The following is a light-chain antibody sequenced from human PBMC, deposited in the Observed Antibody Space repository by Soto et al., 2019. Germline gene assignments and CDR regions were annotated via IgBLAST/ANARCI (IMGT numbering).Light chain of an antibody. CDR1: SSDVGSYNL. CDR3: CSDAGSSTHVV. V-gene: IGLV2-23*02. CDR2: EVS. J-gene: IGLJ2*01. Sequence: QSALTQPASVSGSPGQSITISCTGTSSDVGSYNLVSWYQQHPGKAPKLMIYEVSKRPSGVSNRFSGSKSGNTASLTISGLQAEDAADYYCCSDAGSSTHVVFGGGTKLTVL.